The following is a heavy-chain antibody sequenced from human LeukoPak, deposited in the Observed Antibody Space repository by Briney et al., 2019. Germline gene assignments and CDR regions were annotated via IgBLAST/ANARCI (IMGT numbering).Heavy chain of an antibody. Sequence: QTGGSLRLSCAASGFTFSNYWMYWVRQAPGKGLEWVSHINPDGSSTKYADSVKGRFTISRDNAKNTLYLHMNSLRGGDTAIYYCASISMVRGVRVSRDCWGQGIVVTVSS. CDR1: GFTFSNYW. D-gene: IGHD3-10*01. V-gene: IGHV3-74*01. CDR3: ASISMVRGVRVSRDC. J-gene: IGHJ4*02. CDR2: INPDGSST.